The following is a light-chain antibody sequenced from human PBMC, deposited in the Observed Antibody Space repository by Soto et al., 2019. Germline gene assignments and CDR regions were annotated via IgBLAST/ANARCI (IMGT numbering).Light chain of an antibody. CDR1: QSISSH. J-gene: IGKJ4*02. V-gene: IGKV1-39*01. CDR2: AAS. CDR3: QQSHSAPLT. Sequence: QMTQSPSSLFASVGDRVTITCRASQSISSHLNWYQQKVGQTPRLLIYAASTLQSEVPPWLSGSVSGTEFTLTCGGLQREDCATYSCQQSHSAPLTFGGGTKIQI.